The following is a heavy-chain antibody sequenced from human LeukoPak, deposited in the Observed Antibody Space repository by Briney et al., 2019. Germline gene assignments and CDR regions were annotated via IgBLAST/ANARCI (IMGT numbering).Heavy chain of an antibody. CDR2: INPNSGGT. Sequence: ASVKVSCKASGYTFTGYYMHWVRQAPGRGLEWMGWINPNSGGTNYAQKFQGRVTMTRDTSISTAYMELSRLRSDDTAVYYCARDSASSGWYSLEYFDYWGQGTLVTVSS. D-gene: IGHD6-19*01. CDR1: GYTFTGYY. CDR3: ARDSASSGWYSLEYFDY. J-gene: IGHJ4*02. V-gene: IGHV1-2*02.